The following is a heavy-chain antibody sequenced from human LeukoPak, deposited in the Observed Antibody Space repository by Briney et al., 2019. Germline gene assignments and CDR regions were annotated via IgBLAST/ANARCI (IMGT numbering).Heavy chain of an antibody. V-gene: IGHV3-48*04. D-gene: IGHD2-21*01. CDR2: ISSSSSTI. Sequence: PGGSLRLSCAASGFTFSSYSMNWVRQAPGKGLEWVSYISSSSSTIYYADSVKGRFTISRDNAKNSLYLQMNSLRAEDTAVYYCASYISEDAFDIWGQGTMVTVSS. CDR1: GFTFSSYS. J-gene: IGHJ3*02. CDR3: ASYISEDAFDI.